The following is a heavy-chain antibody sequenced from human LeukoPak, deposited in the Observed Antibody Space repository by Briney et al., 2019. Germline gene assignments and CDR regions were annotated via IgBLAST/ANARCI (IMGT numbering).Heavy chain of an antibody. CDR3: ARERSSSGGHSWFDP. CDR2: IYYTGVT. CDR1: GGYIITSGHY. D-gene: IGHD4-23*01. J-gene: IGHJ5*02. V-gene: IGHV4-39*07. Sequence: TETLSLTCTVSGGYIITSGHYWGWIRQPPGKGLEWIGSIYYTGVTSTNPFFRSRMSISVDTSKNQFSLNLTSVTAADAAVYYCARERSSSGGHSWFDPWGQGTLVTVSS.